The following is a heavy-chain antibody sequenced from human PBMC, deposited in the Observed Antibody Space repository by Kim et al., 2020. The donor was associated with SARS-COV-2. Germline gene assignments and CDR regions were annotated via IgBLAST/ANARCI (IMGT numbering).Heavy chain of an antibody. J-gene: IGHJ3*02. CDR2: ISSSSYI. CDR1: GFTFSSYS. CDR3: ARDAAVAGPRENVGAFDI. V-gene: IGHV3-21*01. Sequence: GGSLRLSCAASGFTFSSYSMNWVRQAPGKGLEWVSSISSSSYIYYADSVKGRFTISRDNAKNSLYLQMNSLRAEDTAVYYCARDAAVAGPRENVGAFDIWGQGTMVTVSS. D-gene: IGHD6-19*01.